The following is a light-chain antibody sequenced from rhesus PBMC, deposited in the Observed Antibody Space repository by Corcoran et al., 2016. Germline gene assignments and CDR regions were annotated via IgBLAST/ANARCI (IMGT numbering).Light chain of an antibody. Sequence: EIVLTQSPAFQSVTLKEKVTITCQASQSIGSSLHWYQQKPDQSPKLLIKFASQSISGVPSRFSGSGSGTDFTLTINSLEAEDAATYDCQQSSNFPLTFGGGTKVELK. CDR1: QSIGSS. CDR3: QQSSNFPLT. V-gene: IGKV6-55*01. CDR2: FAS. J-gene: IGKJ4*01.